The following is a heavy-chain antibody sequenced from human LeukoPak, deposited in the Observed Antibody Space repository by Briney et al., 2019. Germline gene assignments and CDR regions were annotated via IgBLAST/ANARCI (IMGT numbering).Heavy chain of an antibody. Sequence: ASVKVSCKASGYTFTGYYMHWVRQAPGQGLEWMGWVNPNSGGTNYAQKLQGRVTMTRDTSISTAYMELSRLRSDDTAVYYCARVAGIAAAAEAYYFDYWGQGTLVTVSS. CDR2: VNPNSGGT. D-gene: IGHD6-13*01. J-gene: IGHJ4*02. CDR1: GYTFTGYY. V-gene: IGHV1-2*02. CDR3: ARVAGIAAAAEAYYFDY.